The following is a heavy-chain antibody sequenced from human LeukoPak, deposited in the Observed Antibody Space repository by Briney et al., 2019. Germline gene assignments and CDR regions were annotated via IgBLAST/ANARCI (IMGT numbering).Heavy chain of an antibody. CDR2: ISGSGGKT. Sequence: GSLRLSCAASGFTFSNYVMSWVRQAPGKGLEWVSVISGSGGKTNYADSVKGRFTISRDNSKNTLYLQMNSLRAEDTAVYYCAKDGRSISSWYFYYWGQGTLVTVSS. V-gene: IGHV3-23*01. CDR1: GFTFSNYV. CDR3: AKDGRSISSWYFYY. D-gene: IGHD6-13*01. J-gene: IGHJ4*02.